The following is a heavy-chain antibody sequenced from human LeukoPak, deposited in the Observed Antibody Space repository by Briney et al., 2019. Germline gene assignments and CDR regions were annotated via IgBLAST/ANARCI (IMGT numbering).Heavy chain of an antibody. V-gene: IGHV3-23*01. J-gene: IGHJ6*02. CDR3: AKVPYSDYGSGRPPFMDV. D-gene: IGHD3-10*01. CDR2: ISDSGSDT. CDR1: GFTFSNYA. Sequence: PGGSLRLSCAASGFTFSNYAMSWVRQAPREGLEWVSTISDSGSDTYYADSVKGRFTISRDNSKNTLYLQMTSLRAEDTAIYYCAKVPYSDYGSGRPPFMDVWGQGTTVAVSS.